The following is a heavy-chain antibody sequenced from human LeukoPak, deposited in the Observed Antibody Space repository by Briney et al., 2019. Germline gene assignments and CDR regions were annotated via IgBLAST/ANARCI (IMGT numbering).Heavy chain of an antibody. CDR3: AKGARIVWPTAIDS. CDR2: IWNEGNEK. Sequence: GGSLRLSCEASGFTVRNYGIHWVRQAPGKGLEWVAVIWNEGNEKHYADSVKGRFTISKDDSTNTAFLQMDGLRGDDTAMYYCAKGARIVWPTAIDSWGQGTLVSVSS. J-gene: IGHJ4*02. CDR1: GFTVRNYG. D-gene: IGHD2-21*01. V-gene: IGHV3-33*02.